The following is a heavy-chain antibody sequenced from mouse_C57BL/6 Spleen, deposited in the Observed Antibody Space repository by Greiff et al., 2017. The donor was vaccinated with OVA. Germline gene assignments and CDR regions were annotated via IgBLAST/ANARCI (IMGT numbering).Heavy chain of an antibody. Sequence: VKLVESGAELARPGASVKLSCKASGYTFTSYGISWVKQRTGQGLEWIGEIYPRSGNTYYNEKFKGKATLTADKSSSTAYMELRSLTSEDSAVYFCARDTTVPVDYWGQGTTLTVSS. CDR1: GYTFTSYG. D-gene: IGHD1-1*01. CDR3: ARDTTVPVDY. CDR2: IYPRSGNT. J-gene: IGHJ2*01. V-gene: IGHV1-81*01.